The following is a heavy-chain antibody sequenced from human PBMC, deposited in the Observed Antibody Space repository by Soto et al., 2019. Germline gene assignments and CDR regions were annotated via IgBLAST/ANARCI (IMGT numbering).Heavy chain of an antibody. CDR2: IVGSGSST. J-gene: IGHJ3*02. V-gene: IGHV3-23*01. D-gene: IGHD6-19*01. CDR1: GFTFSTNA. CDR3: AKDAGYSSGWPGGVFDI. Sequence: EVQLLESGGGLVQPGGSLRLSCAASGFTFSTNAMSWVRQAPGKGLEWVSRIVGSGSSTYYADSVKGRFTISRDNSKDTLYLQMNSLRAEDTAVYYCAKDAGYSSGWPGGVFDIWGQGTMVTVSS.